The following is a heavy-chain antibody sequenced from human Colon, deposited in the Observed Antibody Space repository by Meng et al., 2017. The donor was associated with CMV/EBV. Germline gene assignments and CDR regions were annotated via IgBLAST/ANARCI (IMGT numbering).Heavy chain of an antibody. CDR3: AKRVYRSVGGYFDR. J-gene: IGHJ4*02. V-gene: IGHV4-4*02. Sequence: VAGDSISSNTWWTWVRQSTGMGLEWIGEIHRDAQKGSTPSLASRVTFSVDKSKNQVSLTLTSVTAADTAIYYCAKRVYRSVGGYFDRWGQGILVTVSS. CDR2: IHRDAQK. CDR1: GDSISSNTW. D-gene: IGHD2-8*02.